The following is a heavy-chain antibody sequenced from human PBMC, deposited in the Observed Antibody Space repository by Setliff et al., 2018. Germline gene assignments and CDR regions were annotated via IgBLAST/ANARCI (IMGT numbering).Heavy chain of an antibody. Sequence: PSETLSLTCTVSGGSISSYHWIWIRQPPGRGLEWIGEINHSGSTNYNPSLKSRVTISVDTSKNQFSLKLSSVTAADTALYYCTVYNTGSSKDHYWGQGTPVTVSS. CDR1: GGSISSYH. V-gene: IGHV4-34*01. CDR2: INHSGST. CDR3: TVYNTGSSKDHY. J-gene: IGHJ4*02. D-gene: IGHD2-8*02.